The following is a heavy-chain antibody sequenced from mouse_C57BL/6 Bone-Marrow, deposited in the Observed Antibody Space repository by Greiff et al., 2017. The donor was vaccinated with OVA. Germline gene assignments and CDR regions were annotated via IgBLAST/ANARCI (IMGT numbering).Heavy chain of an antibody. D-gene: IGHD1-1*01. CDR2: IFPRSGNP. J-gene: IGHJ3*01. CDR1: GYTFTSYG. CDR3: SRGHYYGSILFAY. Sequence: QVQLQQSGAELARPGASVKLSCQASGYTFTSYGISWVKQRTGQGLAWIGEIFPRSGNPYYNEKFKGKATLTADKSSSTAYMELRSLTSEDAAVYFYSRGHYYGSILFAYWGQGTLGTVSA. V-gene: IGHV1-81*01.